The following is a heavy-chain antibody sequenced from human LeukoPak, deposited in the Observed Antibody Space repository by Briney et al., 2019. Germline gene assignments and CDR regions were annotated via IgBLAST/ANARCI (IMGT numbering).Heavy chain of an antibody. CDR3: ARDRYGDGFAHLDY. J-gene: IGHJ4*02. D-gene: IGHD5-24*01. Sequence: ASVKVSCKASGFTFTSYAIHGVRQAPGQGLEWMGWITPGGGTNHPQKFQGRVAITWDTSITTAYMDLSRLTSDDTAVYYCARDRYGDGFAHLDYWGQGALVTVSS. CDR1: GFTFTSYA. CDR2: ITPGGGT. V-gene: IGHV1-2*02.